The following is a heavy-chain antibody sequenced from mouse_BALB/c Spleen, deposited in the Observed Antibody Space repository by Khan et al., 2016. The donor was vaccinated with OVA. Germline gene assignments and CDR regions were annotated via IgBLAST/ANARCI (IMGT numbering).Heavy chain of an antibody. CDR2: IYPGSDNT. CDR3: AREWAAWFPY. J-gene: IGHJ3*01. CDR1: GYTITDYN. Sequence: QVQLQQSGAELARPGASVKLSCKTSGYTITDYNINWMRQRTGQGLEWIGEIYPGSDNTFYNAKFRGKATLTADKSSSTAYMQLSSLTSEDSAVYFCAREWAAWFPYWGQGTLLTVSA. V-gene: IGHV1-77*01.